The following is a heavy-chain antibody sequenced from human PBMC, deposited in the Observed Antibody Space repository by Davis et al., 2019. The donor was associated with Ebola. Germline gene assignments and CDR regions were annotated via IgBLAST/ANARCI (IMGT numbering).Heavy chain of an antibody. V-gene: IGHV3-30*04. Sequence: GGSLRLSCSASGSTFSSYAMHWVRQAPGKGLEWVAVISYDGSYKFYADALKGQFTISRDNSKKTLYLQITSPRTEDTAVYYCAKGQDSGMAPGDQWGQGTVVTVSS. D-gene: IGHD2-15*01. CDR2: ISYDGSYK. CDR3: AKGQDSGMAPGDQ. CDR1: GSTFSSYA. J-gene: IGHJ5*02.